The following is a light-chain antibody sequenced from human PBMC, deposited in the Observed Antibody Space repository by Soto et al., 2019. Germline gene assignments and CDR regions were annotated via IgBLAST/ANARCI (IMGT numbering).Light chain of an antibody. J-gene: IGLJ1*01. V-gene: IGLV2-14*03. CDR2: DVS. CDR1: SSDFGDFNY. Sequence: QSALTRPASVSGSPGQSITISCTGTSSDFGDFNYVFWYQQHPGKAPKLLIYDVSNRPSGVSNRFSGSKSGDTASLTISGLQAEDEADYYCTSYTTSITYVFGTGTKLTVL. CDR3: TSYTTSITYV.